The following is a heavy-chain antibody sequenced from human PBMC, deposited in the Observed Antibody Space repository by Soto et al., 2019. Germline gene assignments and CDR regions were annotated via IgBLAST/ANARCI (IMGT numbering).Heavy chain of an antibody. Sequence: VELVESGGGLVQPGRSLRLSCAAAGFTFDDYAMHWVRQAPGKGLEWVSGISWNSGSIGYADSVKGRFTISRDNAKNSLYLQMNSLRAEDTALYYCAKGLQLWSAFDYWGQGTLVTVSS. V-gene: IGHV3-9*01. CDR1: GFTFDDYA. D-gene: IGHD5-18*01. CDR3: AKGLQLWSAFDY. CDR2: ISWNSGSI. J-gene: IGHJ4*02.